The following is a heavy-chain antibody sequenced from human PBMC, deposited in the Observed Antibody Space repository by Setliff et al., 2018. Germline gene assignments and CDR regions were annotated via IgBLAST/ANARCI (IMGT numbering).Heavy chain of an antibody. D-gene: IGHD2-2*01. CDR3: ARGDSSDIVVVPDAMRRGWFDP. V-gene: IGHV4-61*02. CDR2: IYISGKI. CDR1: GGSISSGSYY. J-gene: IGHJ5*02. Sequence: SETLSLTCTVSGGSISSGSYYWSWFRQPAGKGLEWIGRIYISGKINYNPSLKTRVTMSIDTSTNQFSLKLTSLTAADTAVYYCARGDSSDIVVVPDAMRRGWFDPWGQGTLVTVSS.